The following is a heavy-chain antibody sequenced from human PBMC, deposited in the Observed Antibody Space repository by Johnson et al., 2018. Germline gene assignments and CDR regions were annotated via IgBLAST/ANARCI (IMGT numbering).Heavy chain of an antibody. Sequence: QLVQSGPEVKKPGTSVKVSCKASGFTFTSSAVQWVRQARGQRLEWIGWIVVGSGNTNYAQKFQERVTITRDMSTSTAYMELSSPSSEDTAVYYCAADPYLLYYYGSGGDAFDIWGQGTMVTVSS. CDR1: GFTFTSSA. J-gene: IGHJ3*02. D-gene: IGHD3-10*01. V-gene: IGHV1-58*01. CDR3: AADPYLLYYYGSGGDAFDI. CDR2: IVVGSGNT.